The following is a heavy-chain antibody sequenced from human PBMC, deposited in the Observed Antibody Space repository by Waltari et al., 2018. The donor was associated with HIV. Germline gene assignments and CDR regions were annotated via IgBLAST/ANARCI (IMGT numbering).Heavy chain of an antibody. CDR1: GGSFSGYY. CDR2: INHSGTT. D-gene: IGHD3-9*01. V-gene: IGHV4-34*01. Sequence: EQLQQWGAGLLKPSETLSLTCAVSGGSFSGYYLNWVRQPPGKGLEWIGEINHSGTTNYNPSLKSRVTMSVDTSKRQFSLKLNSVTAADTAVYFCAYSYLTGSILHPFWGQGTLVTVSS. CDR3: AYSYLTGSILHPF. J-gene: IGHJ4*01.